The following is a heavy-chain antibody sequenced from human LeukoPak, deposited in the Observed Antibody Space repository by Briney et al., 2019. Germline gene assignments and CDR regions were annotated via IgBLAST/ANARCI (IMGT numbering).Heavy chain of an antibody. CDR2: IYTSGST. CDR1: GGSISSGSYY. J-gene: IGHJ4*02. CDR3: ARVRVGATTTFDY. Sequence: SETLSLTCTVSGGSISSGSYYWSWLRQPAGKGLEWIGRIYTSGSTNYNPSLKSRVTISVDTSKNQFSLKLSSVTAADTAVYYCARVRVGATTTFDYWGQGTLVTASS. D-gene: IGHD1-26*01. V-gene: IGHV4-61*02.